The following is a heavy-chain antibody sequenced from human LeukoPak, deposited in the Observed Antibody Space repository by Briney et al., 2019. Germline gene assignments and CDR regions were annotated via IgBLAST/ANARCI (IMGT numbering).Heavy chain of an antibody. CDR3: ARDRGGSYSAIDY. D-gene: IGHD2-15*01. CDR1: GFTFSSYS. J-gene: IGHJ4*02. V-gene: IGHV3-48*04. CDR2: ISSSSITI. Sequence: GSLRLSCAASGFTFSSYSLNWVRQAPGKGLEWVSFISSSSITIYYADSVKGRFTISRDNAEKSLYLQMNSLRAEDTAVYYCARDRGGSYSAIDYWGQGTLVTVSS.